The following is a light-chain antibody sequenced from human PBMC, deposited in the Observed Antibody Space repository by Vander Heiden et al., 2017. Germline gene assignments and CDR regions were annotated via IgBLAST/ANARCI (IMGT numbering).Light chain of an antibody. CDR2: DAS. V-gene: IGKV1-39*01. CDR1: HFMSTY. J-gene: IGKJ4*01. CDR3: QQTYTVPVT. Sequence: DILITQSPSSLSASVGDRVTISCRASHFMSTYLKWFQQKPGRAPKLLIYDASRLQAGVPSRFTGSGSEQDFSLTITSHQPEEFATYYCQQTYTVPVTFGGGTRV.